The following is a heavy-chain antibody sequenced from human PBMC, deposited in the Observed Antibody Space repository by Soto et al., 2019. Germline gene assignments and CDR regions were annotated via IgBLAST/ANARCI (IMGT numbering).Heavy chain of an antibody. CDR1: GSTFSSYA. J-gene: IGHJ4*02. Sequence: GGSLRLSCAASGSTFSSYAMSWVRQAPGKGLEWVSAISGSGGSTYYADSVKGRFTISRDNSKNTLYLQMNSLRAEDTAVYYCAKAREPLYYDILTGYFDYWGQGTLVTVSS. CDR3: AKAREPLYYDILTGYFDY. D-gene: IGHD3-9*01. V-gene: IGHV3-23*01. CDR2: ISGSGGST.